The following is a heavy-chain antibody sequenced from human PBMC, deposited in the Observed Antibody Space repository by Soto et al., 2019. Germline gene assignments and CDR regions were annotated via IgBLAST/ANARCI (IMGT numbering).Heavy chain of an antibody. CDR2: IYTGGST. V-gene: IGHV3-53*01. CDR3: ATENY. Sequence: EVQLVESGGGLIQPGGSLRLSCAASGFTVSSNFMSWVRQAPGKGLEWVSTIYTGGSTYYADSVKGRFTISRDTSKNTLDLQMNSLSADDTAVYYCATENYWGQGTLVTVSS. CDR1: GFTVSSNF. J-gene: IGHJ4*02.